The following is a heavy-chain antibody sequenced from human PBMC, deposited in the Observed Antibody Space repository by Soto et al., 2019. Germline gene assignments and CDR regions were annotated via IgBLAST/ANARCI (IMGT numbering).Heavy chain of an antibody. CDR1: GYTFTGYY. CDR2: INPNSGGT. J-gene: IGHJ3*02. V-gene: IGHV1-2*04. Sequence: ASVKVSCKASGYTFTGYYMHWVRQAPGQGLEWMGWINPNSGGTNYAQKFQGWVTMTRDTSISTAYMELSRLRSDDTEVYYCERGGGSASNDAFDIWCPGTMVTVSS. CDR3: ERGGGSASNDAFDI.